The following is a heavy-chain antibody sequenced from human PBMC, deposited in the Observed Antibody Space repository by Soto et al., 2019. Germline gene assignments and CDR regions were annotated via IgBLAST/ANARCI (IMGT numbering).Heavy chain of an antibody. CDR1: GYSFTSYW. V-gene: IGHV5-51*01. D-gene: IGHD1-26*01. CDR2: IYPGDSNT. J-gene: IGHJ4*02. CDR3: ARLFGSNTGSYPGPY. Sequence: PGESLKISCKGSGYSFTSYWIGWVRQMPGKGLEWMGIIYPGDSNTRYSPSFQGQVTISADKSISTAYLQWSSLKASDTAMYYCARLFGSNTGSYPGPYWGQGTRVTVSS.